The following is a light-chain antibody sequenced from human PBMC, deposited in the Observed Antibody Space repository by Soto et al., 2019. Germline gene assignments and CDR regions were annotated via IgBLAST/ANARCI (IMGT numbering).Light chain of an antibody. Sequence: DIQMTQSPSSLSASVGDSVTVTCRASQRISNSLNWYQQKPGKAPKLLISAASSLQSGVPSRFSGSGSGTDFTLSISSLQPEDFATYFCQLSYSFGPGTKVDIK. CDR3: QLSYS. CDR1: QRISNS. J-gene: IGKJ3*01. V-gene: IGKV1-39*01. CDR2: AAS.